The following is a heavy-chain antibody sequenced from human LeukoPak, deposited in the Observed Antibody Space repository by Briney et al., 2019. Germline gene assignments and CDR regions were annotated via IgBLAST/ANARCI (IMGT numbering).Heavy chain of an antibody. CDR2: INHSGST. Sequence: SETLSLTCAVYGGSFSGYYWSWIRQPPGKGLEWIGEINHSGSTNYNPSLKSRVTISVDTSKNQFPLKLSSVTAADTAVYYCAREGLPESKNWFDPWGQGTLVTVSS. J-gene: IGHJ5*02. D-gene: IGHD5/OR15-5a*01. CDR1: GGSFSGYY. CDR3: AREGLPESKNWFDP. V-gene: IGHV4-34*01.